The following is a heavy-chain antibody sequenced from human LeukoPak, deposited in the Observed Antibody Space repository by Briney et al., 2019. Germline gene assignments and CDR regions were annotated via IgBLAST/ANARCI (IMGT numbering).Heavy chain of an antibody. J-gene: IGHJ3*02. V-gene: IGHV3-15*01. Sequence: GGSLRLSCAASGFTFSNARMSWVRQAPGKGLDYIGRIKSKTDGGTTDYAAPVKGRFTISRDDSKNTLYLQMNSLKSEDTAVYYCATPRGGKLLLDAFDMWGQGTMVTVSS. D-gene: IGHD3-10*01. CDR3: ATPRGGKLLLDAFDM. CDR1: GFTFSNAR. CDR2: IKSKTDGGTT.